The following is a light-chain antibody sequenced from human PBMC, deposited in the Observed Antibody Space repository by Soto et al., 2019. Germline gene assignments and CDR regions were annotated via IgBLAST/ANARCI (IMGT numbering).Light chain of an antibody. V-gene: IGLV2-8*01. Sequence: QSALTQPPSASGSPGQSVTISCTGTSSDVGGYNYVSWYQQHPGKAPQLMIYEVTKRPSGVPDRFSGSKSGNTASLTVSGLLAEYEADYYCSSHAGIINVVFGGGTKLTVL. CDR2: EVT. J-gene: IGLJ3*02. CDR1: SSDVGGYNY. CDR3: SSHAGIINVV.